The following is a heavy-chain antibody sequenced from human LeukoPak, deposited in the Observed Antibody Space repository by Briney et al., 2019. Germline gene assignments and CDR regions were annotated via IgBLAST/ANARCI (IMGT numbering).Heavy chain of an antibody. D-gene: IGHD3-10*01. CDR1: GFAFSSYT. CDR3: ARDDFDSGSPDFDY. CDR2: ISSVSSKI. V-gene: IGHV3-21*01. Sequence: GGSLRLLRTASGFAFSSYTMNWARQAPGRGREWFSSISSVSSKIDYEDSIKGRFTISRDNAMNSLDLQMNSLRAEDTAVYYCARDDFDSGSPDFDYWGQGTLVTVSS. J-gene: IGHJ4*02.